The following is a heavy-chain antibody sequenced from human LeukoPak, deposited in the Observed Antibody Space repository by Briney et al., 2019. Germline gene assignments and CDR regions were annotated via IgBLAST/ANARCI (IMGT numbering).Heavy chain of an antibody. Sequence: SGPTLVKPTQTLTLTCTFSGFSLSTSGEGVCWIRQPPGKALEWLALIYWDDDKRYSPSLKSRLTITKDTSKNQVVLTMTNMDPVDTGTYNCAHIRTVTNPDAFDIWGQGTMVTVSS. D-gene: IGHD4-17*01. J-gene: IGHJ3*02. CDR1: GFSLSTSGEG. CDR3: AHIRTVTNPDAFDI. CDR2: IYWDDDK. V-gene: IGHV2-5*02.